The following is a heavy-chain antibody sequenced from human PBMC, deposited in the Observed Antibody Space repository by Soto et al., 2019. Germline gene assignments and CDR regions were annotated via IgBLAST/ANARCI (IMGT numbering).Heavy chain of an antibody. D-gene: IGHD2-2*01. CDR1: GGTFSSYA. CDR3: ARVFVVVPAAALLRYFSDPDAFEI. CDR2: ISAYNGTT. Sequence: ASGKVSCKASGGTFSSYAISWVRQAPGQGLEWMGGISAYNGTTNYAQKLQGRVTMTTDASTSTAYMELRSLRSDDTAVYYCARVFVVVPAAALLRYFSDPDAFEIWGQGTMVTVSS. J-gene: IGHJ3*02. V-gene: IGHV1-18*01.